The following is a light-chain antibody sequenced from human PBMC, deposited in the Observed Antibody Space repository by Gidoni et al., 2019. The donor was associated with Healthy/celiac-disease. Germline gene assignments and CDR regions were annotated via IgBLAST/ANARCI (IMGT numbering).Light chain of an antibody. CDR2: GKN. Sequence: SSELTQDPAVSVALGQTVRITCQGYSLRSYYASWYQQKTGRALVLVIYGKNNRPSVIPDRFSGSSSGNTASLTITGAQAEDEADYYCNSRDSSGNHVVFGGGTKLTVL. CDR1: SLRSYY. V-gene: IGLV3-19*01. CDR3: NSRDSSGNHVV. J-gene: IGLJ2*01.